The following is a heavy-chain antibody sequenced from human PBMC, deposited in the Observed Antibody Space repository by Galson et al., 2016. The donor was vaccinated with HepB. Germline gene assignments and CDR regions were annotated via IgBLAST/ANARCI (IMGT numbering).Heavy chain of an antibody. Sequence: SVKVSCKASGGTFSSYAISWVRQAPGQGLEWMGRIIPIFATANYAQRFHGRVTITADESTSTAYMELSSLRSEDTAVYYCARGSRYYDSSGPFAYWGQGTLVTVSS. CDR2: IIPIFATA. CDR3: ARGSRYYDSSGPFAY. V-gene: IGHV1-69*13. J-gene: IGHJ4*02. CDR1: GGTFSSYA. D-gene: IGHD3-22*01.